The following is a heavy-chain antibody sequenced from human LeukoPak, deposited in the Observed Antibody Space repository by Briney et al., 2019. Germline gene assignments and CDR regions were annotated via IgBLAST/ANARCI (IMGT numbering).Heavy chain of an antibody. V-gene: IGHV4-4*07. CDR1: GGSISSNY. J-gene: IGHJ4*02. CDR3: ARDQNPGVYFDY. D-gene: IGHD1-14*01. CDR2: IYTSGST. Sequence: SETLSLTCTVSGGSISSNYWSWIRQPAGKGLEWIGRIYTSGSTNYNPSLKSRVTMSVDTSKNQFSLKLSSVTAADTAVYYCARDQNPGVYFDYWGQGTLVTVSS.